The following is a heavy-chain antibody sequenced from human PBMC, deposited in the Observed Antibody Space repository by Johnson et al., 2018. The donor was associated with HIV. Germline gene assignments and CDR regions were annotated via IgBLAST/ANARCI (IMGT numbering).Heavy chain of an antibody. CDR3: ARDPPSLLRWAFDI. CDR2: ISYDGSNK. D-gene: IGHD3-16*01. CDR1: GFTFSSYA. Sequence: QVQLVESGGGLVQPGRSLRLSCAASGFTFSSYAMHWVRQAPGKGLEWVAVISYDGSNKYYADSVKGRFTISRDNSKNTLYLQMNSLRAEDTAVYYCARDPPSLLRWAFDIWGQGTMVTVSS. V-gene: IGHV3-30-3*01. J-gene: IGHJ3*02.